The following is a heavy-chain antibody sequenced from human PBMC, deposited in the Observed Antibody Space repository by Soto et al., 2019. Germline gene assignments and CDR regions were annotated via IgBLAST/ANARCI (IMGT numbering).Heavy chain of an antibody. Sequence: QITLKESGLTLVKPTQTLTLTCTVSGFSLSTNGVGVGWIRQSPGKALEWLAIVYWNDDKRYSPSLESRLTIARDASKNQVILIMTNMDPVDTATYYCAHRHFNKVAYFDYWGQGTLVTVSS. CDR2: VYWNDDK. CDR3: AHRHFNKVAYFDY. V-gene: IGHV2-5*01. CDR1: GFSLSTNGVG. J-gene: IGHJ4*02.